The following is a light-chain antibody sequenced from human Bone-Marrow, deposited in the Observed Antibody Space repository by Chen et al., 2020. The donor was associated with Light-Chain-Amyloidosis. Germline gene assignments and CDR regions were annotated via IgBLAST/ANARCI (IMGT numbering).Light chain of an antibody. Sequence: DIQLTQSPSTLSASVGDRVTITCRASQSISRWVAWYQQKPGKAPKLLIYQASSLESGVPSRFSGSGSGTEFTLTISSLQPDDFATYYCQQSNSYFWTFGQGTKVEIK. CDR3: QQSNSYFWT. CDR1: QSISRW. J-gene: IGKJ1*01. V-gene: IGKV1-5*03. CDR2: QAS.